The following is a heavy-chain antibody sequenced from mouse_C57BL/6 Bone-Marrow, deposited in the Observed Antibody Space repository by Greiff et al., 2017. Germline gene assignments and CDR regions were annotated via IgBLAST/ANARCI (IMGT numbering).Heavy chain of an antibody. CDR1: GYTFTSYW. CDR3: AREGYGFHFDY. V-gene: IGHV1-69*01. D-gene: IGHD2-2*01. CDR2: IDPSDSYT. J-gene: IGHJ2*01. Sequence: VKLQQPGAELVMPGASVKLSCKASGYTFTSYWMHWVKQRPGQGLEWIGEIDPSDSYTNYNQKFKGKSTLTVDKSSSTAYMQLSSLTSEDSAVYYCAREGYGFHFDYWGQGTTLTVSS.